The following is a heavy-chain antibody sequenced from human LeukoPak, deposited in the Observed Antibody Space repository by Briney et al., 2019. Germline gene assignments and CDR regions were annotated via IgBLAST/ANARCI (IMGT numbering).Heavy chain of an antibody. D-gene: IGHD1-7*01. Sequence: GASVKVSCKVSGYTLTELSMLWVRQAPGKGLEWVGGFDPEDGETIYAQKFQGRVTMTEDTSTDTAYMELSSLRSEDTAVYYCATGYNWNLLRGAFDIWGQGTLVTVSS. CDR3: ATGYNWNLLRGAFDI. CDR2: FDPEDGET. J-gene: IGHJ3*02. CDR1: GYTLTELS. V-gene: IGHV1-24*01.